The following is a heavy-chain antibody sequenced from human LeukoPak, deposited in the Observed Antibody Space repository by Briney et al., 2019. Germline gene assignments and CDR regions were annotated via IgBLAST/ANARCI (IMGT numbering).Heavy chain of an antibody. CDR1: GFTFSSSW. J-gene: IGHJ4*02. CDR3: ARVMYYYHSSGSIAVYYFDY. V-gene: IGHV3-74*01. Sequence: GGSLRLSCAASGFTFSSSWMHWVRQAPGKGLVWVSRINPDGYTTTYADSVKDRFTISRDNAKNTLYLQMNSLRAEDTAVYYCARVMYYYHSSGSIAVYYFDYWGQGTLATVSS. D-gene: IGHD3-22*01. CDR2: INPDGYTT.